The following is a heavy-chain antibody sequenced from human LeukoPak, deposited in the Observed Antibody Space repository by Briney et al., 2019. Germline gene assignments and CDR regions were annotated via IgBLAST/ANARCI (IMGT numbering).Heavy chain of an antibody. D-gene: IGHD3-22*01. CDR1: GGTFSSYA. V-gene: IGHV1-69*04. CDR2: IIPILGIA. Sequence: GASVKVSCKASGGTFSSYAISWVRQAPGQGLEWMGRIIPILGIANYAQKFQGRVTITADKSTSTAYMELSSLRSEDTAVYYCARDQSYYDSSGCPGYWGQGTLVTVSS. CDR3: ARDQSYYDSSGCPGY. J-gene: IGHJ4*02.